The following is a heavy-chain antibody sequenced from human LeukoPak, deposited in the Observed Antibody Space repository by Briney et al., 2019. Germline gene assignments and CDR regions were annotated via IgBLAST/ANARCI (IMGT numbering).Heavy chain of an antibody. J-gene: IGHJ4*02. D-gene: IGHD3-22*01. CDR3: ARDSPWDAQTYYYDSSGYYTDY. Sequence: GGSLRLSCAASGFTFSSYWMSWVRQAPGKGLEWVANIKQDGSEKYYVDSVKGRFTISRDNAKNSLYLQMNSLRAEDTAVYYCARDSPWDAQTYYYDSSGYYTDYWGQGTLVTVSS. CDR2: IKQDGSEK. CDR1: GFTFSSYW. V-gene: IGHV3-7*01.